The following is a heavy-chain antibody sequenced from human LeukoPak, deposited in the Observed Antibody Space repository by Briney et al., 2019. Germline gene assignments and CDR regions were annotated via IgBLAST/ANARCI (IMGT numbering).Heavy chain of an antibody. CDR3: ARDRKYYYDSSGYSDY. D-gene: IGHD3-22*01. Sequence: SVKVSCKASGGTFSSYAISWVRQAPGQGLEWMGRIIPILGIANYAQKFQGRVTITADKSTSTAYMELSSLRSEDTAVYYCARDRKYYYDSSGYSDYWGQGTLVTVSS. CDR1: GGTFSSYA. V-gene: IGHV1-69*04. J-gene: IGHJ4*02. CDR2: IIPILGIA.